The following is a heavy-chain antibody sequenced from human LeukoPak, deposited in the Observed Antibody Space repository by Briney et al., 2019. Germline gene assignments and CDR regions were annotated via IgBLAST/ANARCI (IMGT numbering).Heavy chain of an antibody. Sequence: SVKVSCKASGGTFSSYAISWVRQAPGQGLEWMGGIIPILGTANYAQKFQGRVTITADESTSTAYMELSSLRSEDTAVYYCARSANWWFDPWGQGTLVTVSS. CDR3: ARSANWWFDP. CDR2: IIPILGTA. CDR1: GGTFSSYA. J-gene: IGHJ5*02. V-gene: IGHV1-69*13.